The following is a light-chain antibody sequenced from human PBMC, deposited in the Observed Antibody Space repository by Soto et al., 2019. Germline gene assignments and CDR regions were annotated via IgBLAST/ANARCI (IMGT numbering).Light chain of an antibody. CDR1: QSVSSSY. Sequence: IVLTQSPGTLSLSPGERATLSCRASQSVSSSYLAWYQQKPGQAPRLLIYGASSRATGIPDRFSGSVSGTDFTLTISRLEPEDFAVYYCQKYGSSPWTFGQGTTMEIK. CDR2: GAS. V-gene: IGKV3-20*01. J-gene: IGKJ1*01. CDR3: QKYGSSPWT.